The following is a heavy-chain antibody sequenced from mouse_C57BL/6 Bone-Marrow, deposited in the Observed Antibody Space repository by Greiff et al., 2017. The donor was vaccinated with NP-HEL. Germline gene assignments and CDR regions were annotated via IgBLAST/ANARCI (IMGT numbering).Heavy chain of an antibody. V-gene: IGHV5-12*01. CDR1: GFTFSDYY. CDR2: ISNGGGST. CDR3: ARHSFYWYFDV. J-gene: IGHJ1*03. Sequence: EVQLVESGGGLVQPGGSLKLSCAASGFTFSDYYMYWVRQTPEKRLEWVAYISNGGGSTYYPDTVKGRFTISRDNAKNTPYLQMSRLKSEDTAMYYCARHSFYWYFDVWGTGTTVTVSS.